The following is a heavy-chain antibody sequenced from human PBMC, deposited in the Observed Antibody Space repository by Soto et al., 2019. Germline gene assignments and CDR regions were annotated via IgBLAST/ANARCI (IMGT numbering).Heavy chain of an antibody. CDR2: IYYTGSS. CDR1: GGSIKSTDYY. Sequence: SETLSLTCTVSGGSIKSTDYYWSWIRQPPGKGLEYIGYIYYTGSSYYNPSLESRVTMSVDMSKNQFSLKVTSVTAADTAVYYCARRASYRPLDAWGQGTLVTVSS. V-gene: IGHV4-30-4*01. CDR3: ARRASYRPLDA. J-gene: IGHJ5*02. D-gene: IGHD1-26*01.